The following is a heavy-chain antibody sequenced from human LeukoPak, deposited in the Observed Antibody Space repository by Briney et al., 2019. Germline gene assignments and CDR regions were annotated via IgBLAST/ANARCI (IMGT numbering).Heavy chain of an antibody. CDR2: ISSSGSTI. CDR1: GFTFSSYG. J-gene: IGHJ4*02. CDR3: ARVRAVAGTPGY. D-gene: IGHD6-19*01. Sequence: GGSLRLSCAASGFTFSSYGMHWVRQAPGKGLEWVSYISSSGSTIYYADSVKGRFTISRDNAKNSLYLQMNSLRAEDTAVYYCARVRAVAGTPGYWGQGTLVTVSS. V-gene: IGHV3-48*04.